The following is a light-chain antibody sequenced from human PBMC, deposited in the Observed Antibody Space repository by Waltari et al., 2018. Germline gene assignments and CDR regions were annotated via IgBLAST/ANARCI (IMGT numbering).Light chain of an antibody. CDR1: NSNIGTNA. CDR3: AAWDDSLVGWV. Sequence: QSVLTQTPSASGTPGQRVTISCSGNNSNIGTNAVNWYQPLPGTAPKPLIYSNDERPSGVPDRLSGSKSGTSASLAISGLQSEDEANYYCAAWDDSLVGWVLGGGTKLTVL. V-gene: IGLV1-44*01. J-gene: IGLJ3*02. CDR2: SND.